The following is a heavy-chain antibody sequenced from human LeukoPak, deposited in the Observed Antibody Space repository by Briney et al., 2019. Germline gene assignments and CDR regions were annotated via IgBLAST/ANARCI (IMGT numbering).Heavy chain of an antibody. CDR3: ARLSFTMEGGVITGGYAMDV. J-gene: IGHJ6*02. Sequence: PSETLSLTCTVSGDSINNYYWSWVRQPPGKGLGWIAYIYYSGSTKYKPSLESRATISVDTSKNQFSLRLRSVTAADTAVYYCARLSFTMEGGVITGGYAMDVWGQGTTVTVSS. CDR1: GDSINNYY. D-gene: IGHD3-16*02. CDR2: IYYSGST. V-gene: IGHV4-59*08.